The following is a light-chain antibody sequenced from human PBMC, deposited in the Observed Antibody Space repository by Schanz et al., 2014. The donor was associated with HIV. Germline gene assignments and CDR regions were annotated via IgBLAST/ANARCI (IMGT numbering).Light chain of an antibody. CDR2: AAS. V-gene: IGKV1-39*01. CDR1: QSISSY. J-gene: IGKJ2*01. Sequence: DIQMTQSPSSLSASVGDRVTITCRASQSISSYLNWYQQKPGKAPKLLIYAASNLQSGVPSRFSGSGSGTDFTLTISSLQPEDFATYYCQQSYSTHPYTFGQGTKLEIK. CDR3: QQSYSTHPYT.